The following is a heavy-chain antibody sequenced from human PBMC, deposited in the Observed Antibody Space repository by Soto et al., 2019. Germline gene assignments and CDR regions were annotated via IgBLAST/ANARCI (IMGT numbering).Heavy chain of an antibody. J-gene: IGHJ4*02. V-gene: IGHV4-39*01. D-gene: IGHD5-12*01. CDR3: ARLVTWLRTLDY. CDR2: IYYSGST. Sequence: SETLSLTCTVSGGSISSSSYYWGWIRQPPGKGLEWIGSIYYSGSTYYNPSLKSRVTISVDTSKNQFSLKLSSVTAADTAVYYCARLVTWLRTLDYWGQGTLVTVSS. CDR1: GGSISSSSYY.